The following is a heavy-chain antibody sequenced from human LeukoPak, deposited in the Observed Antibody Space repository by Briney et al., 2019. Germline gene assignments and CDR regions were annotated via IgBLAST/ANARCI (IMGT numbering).Heavy chain of an antibody. Sequence: GGSLRLSCAASGFTFSNAWMSWVRQAPGKGLEWVGRIKSKTDGGTTDYAAPVKGRFTISRDDSKNTLYLQMNSLKTEDTAVYYCTTLVDVLLWFGELLPPDYWSQGTLVTVSS. CDR2: IKSKTDGGTT. J-gene: IGHJ4*02. D-gene: IGHD3-10*01. CDR3: TTLVDVLLWFGELLPPDY. CDR1: GFTFSNAW. V-gene: IGHV3-15*01.